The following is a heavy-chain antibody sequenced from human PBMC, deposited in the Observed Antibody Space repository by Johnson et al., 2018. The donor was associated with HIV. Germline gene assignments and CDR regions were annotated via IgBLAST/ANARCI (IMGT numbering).Heavy chain of an antibody. CDR1: GFTFSSCG. Sequence: QVQLVESGGGVVQPGRSLTLSCGASGFTFSSCGMNWVRQAPGKGLEWVAVISYDGSNEYYADSLMERFTIARDNSKNTLYLQMNSRRADDTAVYYWAKEREPWYISRWSPTDAFDMWGQGTLVTVSS. CDR3: AKEREPWYISRWSPTDAFDM. CDR2: ISYDGSNE. V-gene: IGHV3-30*18. D-gene: IGHD6-13*01. J-gene: IGHJ3*02.